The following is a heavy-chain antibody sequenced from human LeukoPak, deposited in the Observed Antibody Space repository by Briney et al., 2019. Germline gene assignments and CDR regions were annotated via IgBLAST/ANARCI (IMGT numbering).Heavy chain of an antibody. J-gene: IGHJ4*02. Sequence: SETLSLTCTVSGGSISSYYWSWIRQPPGKGLEWIGYIYYSGSTNYNPSLKSRVTISVDTSKNQFSLKLSSVTAADTAVYYCARVPTDIVVVPAAPYFDYWGQGTLVTVSS. D-gene: IGHD2-2*01. CDR1: GGSISSYY. CDR3: ARVPTDIVVVPAAPYFDY. V-gene: IGHV4-59*01. CDR2: IYYSGST.